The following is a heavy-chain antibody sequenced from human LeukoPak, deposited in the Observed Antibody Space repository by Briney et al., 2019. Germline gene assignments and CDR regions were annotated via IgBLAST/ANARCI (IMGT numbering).Heavy chain of an antibody. V-gene: IGHV3-23*01. CDR1: GFTFSSYA. CDR2: ISGSGDTT. CDR3: AKDTTAWGNHRAYMDV. J-gene: IGHJ6*03. D-gene: IGHD3-16*01. Sequence: PGGSLRLSCAASGFTFSSYAMSGVRQAPGGGLEWVSAISGSGDTTYHADSVKGRFTISRDNSENRLSLQMDSLRAEDTAVYFCAKDTTAWGNHRAYMDVWGKGTTVTVSS.